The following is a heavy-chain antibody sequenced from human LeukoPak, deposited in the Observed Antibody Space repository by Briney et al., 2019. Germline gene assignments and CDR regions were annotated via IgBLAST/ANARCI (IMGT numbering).Heavy chain of an antibody. J-gene: IGHJ4*02. CDR2: ISYDGTNK. CDR3: AKDLGYSSSWYGYFDY. CDR1: GFTFSRSA. D-gene: IGHD6-13*01. Sequence: PGGSLRLSCAASGFTFSRSAMHWVRQVPGKGLEWVAVISYDGTNKNYAASVKGRFTISRDNSKNTLYLQMNSLRAEDTAVYYCAKDLGYSSSWYGYFDYWGQGTLVTVSS. V-gene: IGHV3-30*04.